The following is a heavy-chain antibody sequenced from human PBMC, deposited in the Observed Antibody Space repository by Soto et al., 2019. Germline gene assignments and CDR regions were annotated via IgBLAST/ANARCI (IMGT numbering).Heavy chain of an antibody. CDR2: IKEDGSEK. CDR1: GFTFSSYW. J-gene: IGHJ6*03. Sequence: GGSLRLSCAASGFTFSSYWMTWVRQAPGKGLEWVANIKEDGSEKKYVDSVKGRFTISRDNAKNSLYLQMNSLRAEDTAVYYCASTIEAYDFGDYVHYYYYMDVWGKGTTVTVSS. D-gene: IGHD4-17*01. CDR3: ASTIEAYDFGDYVHYYYYMDV. V-gene: IGHV3-7*01.